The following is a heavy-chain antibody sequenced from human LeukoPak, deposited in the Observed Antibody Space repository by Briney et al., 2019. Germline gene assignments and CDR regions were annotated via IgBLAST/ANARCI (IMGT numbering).Heavy chain of an antibody. CDR2: ISYDGSNK. Sequence: PGGSLRLSCAASGFTFSSYGMHWVRQAPGKGLEWVAVISYDGSNKYYADSVKGRFTISRDNSKNTLYLQMNSLRAEDTAVYYCAKDWDKVRYFDWSPFDYWGQGTLVT. J-gene: IGHJ4*02. CDR1: GFTFSSYG. D-gene: IGHD3-9*01. CDR3: AKDWDKVRYFDWSPFDY. V-gene: IGHV3-30*18.